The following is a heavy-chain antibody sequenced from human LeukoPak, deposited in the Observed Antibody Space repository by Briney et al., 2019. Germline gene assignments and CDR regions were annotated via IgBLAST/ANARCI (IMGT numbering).Heavy chain of an antibody. J-gene: IGHJ4*02. D-gene: IGHD5-24*01. CDR1: GFTFSTYS. CDR2: IDGGSASI. Sequence: GGSLRLSCAASGFTFSTYSMSWVRQAPGKGLEWVSAIDGGSASIYYADSVKGRFTISRDNSKNTLYLQMNSLRAEHTAVYYCAKRGDGPNYDYWGQGTLVTVSS. V-gene: IGHV3-23*01. CDR3: AKRGDGPNYDY.